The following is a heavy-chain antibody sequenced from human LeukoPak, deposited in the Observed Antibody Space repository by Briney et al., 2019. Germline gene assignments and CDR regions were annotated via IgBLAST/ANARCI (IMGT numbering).Heavy chain of an antibody. CDR2: IKQDGSEK. Sequence: GGALRLSCAASGFTFSSYAMSWVGQAPGKGLEWVANIKQDGSEKYYVDSVKGRFTISRDNAKNSLYLQMNSLRAEDTAVYYCARDYYGSGSYLWGQGTLVTVSS. CDR1: GFTFSSYA. D-gene: IGHD3-10*01. CDR3: ARDYYGSGSYL. V-gene: IGHV3-7*01. J-gene: IGHJ4*02.